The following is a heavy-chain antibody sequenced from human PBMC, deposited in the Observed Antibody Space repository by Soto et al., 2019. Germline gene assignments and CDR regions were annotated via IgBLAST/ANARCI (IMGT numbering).Heavy chain of an antibody. CDR3: ARRNSGWYFDL. CDR1: GFTFSSYA. J-gene: IGHJ2*01. V-gene: IGHV3-23*01. D-gene: IGHD4-4*01. Sequence: VQLLESGGGLVQPGGSLRLSCAASGFTFSSYAMNWVRQAPGKGRQWVSVISGSGDSTYYADSVKGRFTISRDNSKNTLYLQMNSLRAEDTAVYYCARRNSGWYFDLWGRGTLVTVSS. CDR2: ISGSGDST.